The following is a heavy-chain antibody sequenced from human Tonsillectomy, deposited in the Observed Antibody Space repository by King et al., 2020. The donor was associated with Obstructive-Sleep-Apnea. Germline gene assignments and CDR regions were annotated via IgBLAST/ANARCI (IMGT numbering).Heavy chain of an antibody. D-gene: IGHD5-24*01. Sequence: MQLQESGPGLVKPSETLSLTCTVSGGSINSYYWNWIRQPPGKGLEWIGYIYYSGNTNYTNYNPSLKSGVTISVDTSKNQFSLNVSSVTAADTAVYYCARHGRRDGPLGYWGQGTLVTVSS. J-gene: IGHJ4*02. CDR3: ARHGRRDGPLGY. CDR2: IYYSGNTNYT. CDR1: GGSINSYY. V-gene: IGHV4-59*08.